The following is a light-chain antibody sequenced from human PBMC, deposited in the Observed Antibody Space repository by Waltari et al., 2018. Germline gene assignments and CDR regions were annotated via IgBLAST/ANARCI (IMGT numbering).Light chain of an antibody. CDR3: ASRDSSGNHAV. V-gene: IGLV3-19*01. J-gene: IGLJ2*01. Sequence: SSELTQDPAVSVALGQAVRITCQGDSLRTYYASWYQQKPGQAPVLVIYGKSHRPSGLPDRFSGSSSGNTASLTISGAQAEDEADYYCASRDSSGNHAVFGGGTKLTVL. CDR2: GKS. CDR1: SLRTYY.